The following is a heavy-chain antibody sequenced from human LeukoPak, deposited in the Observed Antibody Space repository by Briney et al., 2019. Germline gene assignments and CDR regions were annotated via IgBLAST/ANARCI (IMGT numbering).Heavy chain of an antibody. CDR2: INHSGST. D-gene: IGHD1-26*01. CDR1: GGYFSGYY. Sequence: PSETLSLTCAVYGGYFSGYYWSWIRQPPGKGLEWIGEINHSGSTNYNPSLKSRVTISVDTSKNQFSLKLSSVTAADTAVYYCARGGRIVGATGNLDYWGQGTLVTVSS. V-gene: IGHV4-34*01. J-gene: IGHJ4*02. CDR3: ARGGRIVGATGNLDY.